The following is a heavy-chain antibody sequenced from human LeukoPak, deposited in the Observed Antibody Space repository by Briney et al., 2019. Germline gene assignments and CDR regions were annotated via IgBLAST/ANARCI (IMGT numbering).Heavy chain of an antibody. CDR1: GGSISSYC. V-gene: IGHV4-59*06. J-gene: IGHJ5*02. Sequence: SETLSLTCTVSGGSISSYCWSWIRQPPGKGLEWIGYIYYSGSTYYNPSLKSRVTISVDTSKNQFSLKLSSVTAADTAVYYCARDKNFFSNWFDPWGQGTLVTVSS. CDR2: IYYSGST. CDR3: ARDKNFFSNWFDP. D-gene: IGHD5-24*01.